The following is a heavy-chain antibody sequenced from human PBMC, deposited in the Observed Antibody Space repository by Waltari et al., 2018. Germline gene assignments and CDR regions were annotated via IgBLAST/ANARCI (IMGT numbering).Heavy chain of an antibody. V-gene: IGHV3-30-3*01. CDR3: ARVIAGRAFDI. CDR1: GFIFRHFA. J-gene: IGHJ3*02. Sequence: QVQVMESGGGVVQPGRSLRLSCTTSGFIFRHFARHWVRQTPGKGLGWVAMMSYDGNTEYYADSVKGRLTISRDNSRSTLYLQMNSLRVEDTAVYSCARVIAGRAFDIWGQGTLVTVS. CDR2: MSYDGNTE. D-gene: IGHD6-6*01.